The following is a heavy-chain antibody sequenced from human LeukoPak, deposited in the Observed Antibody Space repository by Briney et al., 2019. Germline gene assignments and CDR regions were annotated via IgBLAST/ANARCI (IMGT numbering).Heavy chain of an antibody. J-gene: IGHJ6*02. V-gene: IGHV3-23*01. CDR3: AKDDSSGYYNYGMDV. D-gene: IGHD3-22*01. CDR1: GFTFSSYA. Sequence: GGSLRLSCAASGFTFSSYAMSWVRQAPGKGLEWVSAISGSGGSTYYADSVKGRFTISRDNSKNTLYLQMNSLRAEDTAVYYCAKDDSSGYYNYGMDVWGQGTTVTVSS. CDR2: ISGSGGST.